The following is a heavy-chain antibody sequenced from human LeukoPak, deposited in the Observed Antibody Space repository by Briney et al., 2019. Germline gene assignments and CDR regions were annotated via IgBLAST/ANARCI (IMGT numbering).Heavy chain of an antibody. J-gene: IGHJ4*02. D-gene: IGHD5-24*01. CDR2: IIPIFGTA. CDR3: ARGREMATITGDFDY. V-gene: IGHV1-69*13. CDR1: GFTFTSHD. Sequence: ASVKVSCKASGFTFTSHDYNWVRQATGQGLEWMGGIIPIFGTANYAQKFQGRVTITADESTSTAYIELSSLRSEDTAVYYCARGREMATITGDFDYWGQGTLVTVSS.